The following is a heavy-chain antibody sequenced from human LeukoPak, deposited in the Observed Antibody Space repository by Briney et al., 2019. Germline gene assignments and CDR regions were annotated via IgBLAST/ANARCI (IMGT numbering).Heavy chain of an antibody. Sequence: SETLSLTCTVSGGSINSYYWNWIRQPPGKGLEWIGYIYYSGSTNYNPSLKSRVTISLDTSKNQFSLKLSSVTAADTAVYYCARQPITIFGVVYTYYGMDVWGQGTTVTVSS. D-gene: IGHD3-3*01. CDR3: ARQPITIFGVVYTYYGMDV. CDR1: GGSINSYY. V-gene: IGHV4-59*08. CDR2: IYYSGST. J-gene: IGHJ6*02.